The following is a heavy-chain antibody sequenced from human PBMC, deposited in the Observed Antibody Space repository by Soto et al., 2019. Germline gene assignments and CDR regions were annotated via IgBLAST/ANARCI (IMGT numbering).Heavy chain of an antibody. Sequence: PSHTLSLTCAISGYSVSSNSAALNWIRQSPSRGLEWLGRTYYRSKWYNDYAVSVKSRITINPDTSKNQFSLQLNSVTPEDTAVYYCARDQGYSYGSLYYYYYGMDVWGQGTTVTVSS. D-gene: IGHD5-18*01. V-gene: IGHV6-1*01. CDR3: ARDQGYSYGSLYYYYYGMDV. J-gene: IGHJ6*02. CDR1: GYSVSSNSAA. CDR2: TYYRSKWYN.